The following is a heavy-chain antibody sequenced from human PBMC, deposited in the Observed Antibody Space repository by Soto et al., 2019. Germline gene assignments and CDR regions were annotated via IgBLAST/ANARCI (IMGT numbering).Heavy chain of an antibody. CDR1: GFAFDVHS. V-gene: IGHV3-21*01. CDR3: ARAEGSSSLKPH. D-gene: IGHD6-6*01. CDR2: ITSHSVYI. J-gene: IGHJ4*02. Sequence: GGSLRLSCEASGFAFDVHSMNWVRQVPGRGLEWVASITSHSVYIWYADSVKGRFTISRDNSKNTLYLQMNSLRAEDTAVYYCARAEGSSSLKPHWGQGTLVTVSS.